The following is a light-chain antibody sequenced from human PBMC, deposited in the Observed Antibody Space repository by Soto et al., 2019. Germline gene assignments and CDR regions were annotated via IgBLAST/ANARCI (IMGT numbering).Light chain of an antibody. CDR1: QSVSSN. Sequence: EIVMTQSPATLSVSPGERATLSCRASQSVSSNLAWYQQKPGQAPRLLIYGASTRATGIPDRFSGSGSVTEFTLPNSSLQSQDVAVYYCQQNNNWPYTFGQGTKLEIK. J-gene: IGKJ2*01. CDR2: GAS. CDR3: QQNNNWPYT. V-gene: IGKV3-15*01.